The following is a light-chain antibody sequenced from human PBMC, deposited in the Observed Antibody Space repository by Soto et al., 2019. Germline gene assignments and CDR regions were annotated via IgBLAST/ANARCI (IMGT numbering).Light chain of an antibody. CDR1: SSDVGSYNR. CDR2: EVT. Sequence: QSVLTQPPSVSGSPGQSVTISCTGTSSDVGSYNRVSWYQQSPGTAPKLMIYEVTNRPSGVPDRFSGSKSGNTASLTISGLQAEDEADYYCSSYTSSSTYVVGTGTKVTVL. J-gene: IGLJ1*01. V-gene: IGLV2-18*02. CDR3: SSYTSSSTYV.